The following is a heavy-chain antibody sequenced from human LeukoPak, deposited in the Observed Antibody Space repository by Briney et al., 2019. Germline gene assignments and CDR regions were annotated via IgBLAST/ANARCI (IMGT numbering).Heavy chain of an antibody. CDR1: GGSISSGNYY. Sequence: SETLSLTCTVSGGSISSGNYYWGWIRQPPGKGLEWIGSFYNSGNTYYNPSLKSRVTISVDRSKNQFSLKLSSVTAADTAVYYCASFFTTSVPGGTLGFNFDYWGQGTLVTVSS. CDR2: FYNSGNT. J-gene: IGHJ4*02. V-gene: IGHV4-39*07. D-gene: IGHD1-14*01. CDR3: ASFFTTSVPGGTLGFNFDY.